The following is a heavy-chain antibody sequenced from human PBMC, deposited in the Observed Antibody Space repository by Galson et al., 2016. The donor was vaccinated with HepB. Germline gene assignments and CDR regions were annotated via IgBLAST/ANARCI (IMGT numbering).Heavy chain of an antibody. CDR2: ISGTGGTT. D-gene: IGHD3-3*01. V-gene: IGHV3-23*01. CDR1: GFTFSNYA. Sequence: SLRLSCAASGFTFSNYAMSWVRQAPGTGLEWVSGISGTGGTTYSAASVKGRFTISRDNSKNTLYLRTNSLRAEDTAVYYCAKGDDFWSGYYGGLWGQGTLVTVSS. J-gene: IGHJ4*02. CDR3: AKGDDFWSGYYGGL.